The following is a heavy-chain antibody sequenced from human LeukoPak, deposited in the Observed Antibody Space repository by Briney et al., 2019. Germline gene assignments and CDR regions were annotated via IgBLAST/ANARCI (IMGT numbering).Heavy chain of an antibody. CDR3: AKVPAGNKVEY. CDR2: ITGTAYKT. V-gene: IGHV3-23*01. CDR1: GFIFSNYA. Sequence: PGASLRLSCAASGFIFSNYAMAWVRQAPGKGLEWVSAITGTAYKTYYADSVKGRFTISRDNSKNTLYLQMNSLRAEDTAVYYCAKVPAGNKVEYWGQGTLVTVSS. J-gene: IGHJ4*02. D-gene: IGHD6-19*01.